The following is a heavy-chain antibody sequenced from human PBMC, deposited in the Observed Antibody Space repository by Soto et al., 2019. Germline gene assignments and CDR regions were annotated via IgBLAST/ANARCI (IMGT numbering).Heavy chain of an antibody. D-gene: IGHD3-3*01. J-gene: IGHJ6*03. CDR2: ISAYNGNT. V-gene: IGHV1-18*01. Sequence: ASVKVSCKASGYTFTSYGISWVRQAPGQGLEWMGWISAYNGNTNYAQKLQGRVTMTTDTSTSTAYMELRSLRSDDTAVYYCARARGIFGVVITPQINYYYYMGVWGKGTTVTVSS. CDR1: GYTFTSYG. CDR3: ARARGIFGVVITPQINYYYYMGV.